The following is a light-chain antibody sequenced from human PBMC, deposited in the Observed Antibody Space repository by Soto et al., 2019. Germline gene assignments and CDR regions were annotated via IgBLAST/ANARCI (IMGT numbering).Light chain of an antibody. V-gene: IGKV3-11*01. J-gene: IGKJ1*01. Sequence: EIVLTQSPATLSLSPGERATLSCRASQSVSSYLAWYQQKPGQAPRLLIYDASNRAAGIPARFSGSGSVTDFTINISSLEPEDFAGYYCQQRRSWTRPFGQGTKVEIK. CDR2: DAS. CDR1: QSVSSY. CDR3: QQRRSWTRP.